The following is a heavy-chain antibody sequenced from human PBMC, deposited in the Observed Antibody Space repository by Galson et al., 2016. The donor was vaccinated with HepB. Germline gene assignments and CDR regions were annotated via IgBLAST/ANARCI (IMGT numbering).Heavy chain of an antibody. V-gene: IGHV3-7*03. D-gene: IGHD6-19*01. CDR1: GFTFSSHV. Sequence: SLRLSCAASGFTFSSHVVTWVRQAPGGELEWVASIKEDGSDKYYADSVEGRVTTSRDNAKRSLYLQMNSLRAEDTAVYYCARDGITGWHADFWGQGTLVTVSS. CDR2: IKEDGSDK. CDR3: ARDGITGWHADF. J-gene: IGHJ4*02.